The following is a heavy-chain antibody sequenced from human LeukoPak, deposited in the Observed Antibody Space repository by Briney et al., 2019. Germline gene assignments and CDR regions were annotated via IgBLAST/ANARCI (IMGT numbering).Heavy chain of an antibody. Sequence: PGRSLRLSCAASGFTFSSYAMSWVRQAPGKGLEWVSAISGSGGSTYYADSVKGRFTISRDNSKNTLYLQMNSLRAEDTAVYYCAKGRASGYGDSPYYFDYWGQGTLVTVSS. CDR2: ISGSGGST. V-gene: IGHV3-23*01. J-gene: IGHJ4*02. CDR1: GFTFSSYA. D-gene: IGHD4-17*01. CDR3: AKGRASGYGDSPYYFDY.